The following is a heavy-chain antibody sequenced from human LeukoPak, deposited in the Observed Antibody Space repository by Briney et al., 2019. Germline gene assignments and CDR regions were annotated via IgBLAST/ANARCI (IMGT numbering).Heavy chain of an antibody. CDR2: INPNSGGT. V-gene: IGHV1-2*02. CDR3: AREVVAATVGFDY. D-gene: IGHD2-15*01. Sequence: ASVKVSCKASGYTFTGYYMHWVRQAPGQGLEWMGWINPNSGGTNYAQKFQGRVTMTRDTSISTAYMELSRLRSDDTAVYYCAREVVAATVGFDYWGQGTLVTVSS. CDR1: GYTFTGYY. J-gene: IGHJ4*02.